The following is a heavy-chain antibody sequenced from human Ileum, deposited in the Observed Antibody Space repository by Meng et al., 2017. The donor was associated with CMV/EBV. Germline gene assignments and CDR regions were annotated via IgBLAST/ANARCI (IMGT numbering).Heavy chain of an antibody. CDR1: GYSFTVYW. J-gene: IGHJ4*02. Sequence: ASVKVSCKASGYSFTVYWIFWVRQAPGQGLEWMGWINPNSGATTYAQNFQGRVTMTRDTSISTVYMELSSLRPDDTAVFYCARQISRHFDYWGQGTLVTVSS. V-gene: IGHV1-2*02. CDR3: ARQISRHFDY. CDR2: INPNSGAT.